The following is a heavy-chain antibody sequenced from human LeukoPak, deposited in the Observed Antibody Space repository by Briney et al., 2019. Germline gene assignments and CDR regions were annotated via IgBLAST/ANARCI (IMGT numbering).Heavy chain of an antibody. CDR2: IYYSGST. CDR1: GGSISSYY. J-gene: IGHJ2*01. D-gene: IGHD3-16*01. CDR3: AEGVGYFDL. V-gene: IGHV4-59*01. Sequence: SETLSLTCTVSGGSISSYYWSWIRQPPGKGLEWIGYIYYSGSTNYNPSLTSRVTISVDTSKNQFSLKLSSVTAADTAVYYCAEGVGYFDLWGRGTLVTVSS.